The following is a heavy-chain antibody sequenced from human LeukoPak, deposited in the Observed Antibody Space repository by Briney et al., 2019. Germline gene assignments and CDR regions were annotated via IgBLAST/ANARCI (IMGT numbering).Heavy chain of an antibody. CDR2: INTDGSST. V-gene: IGHV3-74*01. Sequence: GGSLRLSCAVSGFTFSSYWMHWVRQDPGKGLVWVSRINTDGSSTSYADSVKGRFTVSRDNAKNTLYLQMNSLRAEDTAVYYCARDREDCSSGSCYANRFDPWGQGTLVTVSS. CDR1: GFTFSSYW. CDR3: ARDREDCSSGSCYANRFDP. D-gene: IGHD2-15*01. J-gene: IGHJ5*02.